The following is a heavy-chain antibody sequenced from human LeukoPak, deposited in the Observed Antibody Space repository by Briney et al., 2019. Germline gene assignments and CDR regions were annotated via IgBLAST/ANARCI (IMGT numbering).Heavy chain of an antibody. V-gene: IGHV3-23*01. J-gene: IGHJ5*02. Sequence: GGSLRLSCAASGFTFSSYAMSWVRQAPGEGLEWVSAISGSGGSTYYADSVKGRFTISRDNSKNTLYLQMNSLRAEDTAVYYCAKDEVVPAAPNWFDPWGQGTLVTVSS. D-gene: IGHD2-2*01. CDR3: AKDEVVPAAPNWFDP. CDR2: ISGSGGST. CDR1: GFTFSSYA.